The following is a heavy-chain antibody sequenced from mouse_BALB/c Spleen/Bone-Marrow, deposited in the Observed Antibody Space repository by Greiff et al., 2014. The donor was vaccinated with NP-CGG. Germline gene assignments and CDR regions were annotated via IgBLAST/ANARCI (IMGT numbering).Heavy chain of an antibody. Sequence: EVQLVESGPGLVKPSQSLSLTCSVTGYSITSGYYWNRIRQFPGNKLEWMGYISYDGSNNYNPSLKNRISITRDTSKNQFFLKLNSVTTEDTAIYYCARVYGNYFFAYWGQGTLVTVSA. CDR2: ISYDGSN. J-gene: IGHJ3*01. CDR1: GYSITSGYY. D-gene: IGHD2-10*02. CDR3: ARVYGNYFFAY. V-gene: IGHV3-6*02.